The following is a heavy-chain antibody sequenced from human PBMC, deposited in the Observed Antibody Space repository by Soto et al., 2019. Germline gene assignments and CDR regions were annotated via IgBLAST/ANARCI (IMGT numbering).Heavy chain of an antibody. CDR3: ASDPRISGYRYGFFLGGSDYGMDV. CDR2: INPSGGST. V-gene: IGHV1-46*01. CDR1: GYTFTSYY. Sequence: QVQLVQSGAEVKKPGASVKVSCKASGYTFTSYYMHWVRQAPGQWLEWMGIINPSGGSTSYAQKFQGQVTMTRDTSTSTVYMELSSLSSEDTAVYSCASDPRISGYRYGFFLGGSDYGMDVWGQGTTVTVSS. J-gene: IGHJ6*02. D-gene: IGHD5-18*01.